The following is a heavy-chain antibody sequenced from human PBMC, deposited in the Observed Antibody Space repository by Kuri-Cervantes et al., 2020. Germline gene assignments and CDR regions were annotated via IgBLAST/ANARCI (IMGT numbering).Heavy chain of an antibody. CDR3: AGGVGTQWPPQ. Sequence: GESLKISCAASGFTFSSYAMHWVRQAPGKGLEWVAVISYDGSNKYYADSVKGRFTISRDNAKNSLFLQMDSLRAEDTAVYYCAGGVGTQWPPQWGQGTLVTVSS. D-gene: IGHD6-19*01. CDR1: GFTFSSYA. V-gene: IGHV3-30-3*01. CDR2: ISYDGSNK. J-gene: IGHJ4*02.